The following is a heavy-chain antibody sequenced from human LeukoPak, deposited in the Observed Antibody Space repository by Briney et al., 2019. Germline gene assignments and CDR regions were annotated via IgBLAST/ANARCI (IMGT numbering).Heavy chain of an antibody. V-gene: IGHV4-59*01. Sequence: SETLSLTCTVSGGSISSYYWSWIRQPPGKGLEWIGYIYYSRSTNYNPSLKSRVTISVDTSKNQFSLKLSSVTAADTAVYYCARAEEITMIPDYWGQGTLVTVSS. CDR2: IYYSRST. CDR1: GGSISSYY. J-gene: IGHJ4*02. CDR3: ARAEEITMIPDY. D-gene: IGHD3-22*01.